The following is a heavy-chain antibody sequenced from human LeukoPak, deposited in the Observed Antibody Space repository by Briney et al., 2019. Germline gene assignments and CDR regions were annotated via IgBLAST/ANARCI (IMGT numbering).Heavy chain of an antibody. CDR1: GFTFSSYA. Sequence: GGSLRLSCAASGFTFSSYAMHWVRQAPGKGLEWVAFIRYDGNNKYYSDSVKGRFTISRDNSKNTLYLQMNSLRAEDTAVYYCARVGDFSVAAFDIWGQGTMVTVSS. J-gene: IGHJ3*02. CDR3: ARVGDFSVAAFDI. D-gene: IGHD3-16*01. CDR2: IRYDGNNK. V-gene: IGHV3-30*02.